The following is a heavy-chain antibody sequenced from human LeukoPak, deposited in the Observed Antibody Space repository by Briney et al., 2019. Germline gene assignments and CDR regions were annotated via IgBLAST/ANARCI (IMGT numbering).Heavy chain of an antibody. CDR3: ARDHPEWELLLGFSYFDY. V-gene: IGHV1-18*01. Sequence: ASVKVSCKASGYTFTSYGIGWVRQAPGQGLEWMGWISAYNGNTNYAQKLQGRVTMTTDTSTSTAYTELRSLRSDDTAVYYCARDHPEWELLLGFSYFDYWGQGTLVTVSS. D-gene: IGHD1-26*01. CDR1: GYTFTSYG. J-gene: IGHJ4*02. CDR2: ISAYNGNT.